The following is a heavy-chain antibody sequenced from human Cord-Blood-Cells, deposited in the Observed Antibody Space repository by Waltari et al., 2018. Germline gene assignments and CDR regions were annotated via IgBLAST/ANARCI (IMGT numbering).Heavy chain of an antibody. CDR3: ARSRLVVPAAYYFDY. V-gene: IGHV1-18*04. Sequence: TFTSYGISWVRQAPGQGLEWMGWISAYNGNTNYAQKLKGRVTMTTDTSTSTAYMELRSLRSDDTAVYYCARSRLVVPAAYYFDYWGQGTLVTVSS. CDR2: ISAYNGNT. D-gene: IGHD2-2*01. CDR1: TFTSYG. J-gene: IGHJ4*02.